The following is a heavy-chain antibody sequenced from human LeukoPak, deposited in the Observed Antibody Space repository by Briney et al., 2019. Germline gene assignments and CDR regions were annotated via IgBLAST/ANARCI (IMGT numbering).Heavy chain of an antibody. D-gene: IGHD6-13*01. CDR2: INPNSGGT. CDR1: GYTFTGYY. CDR3: ARDLGIAAAGWGFDP. V-gene: IGHV1-2*02. J-gene: IGHJ5*02. Sequence: ASVKVSCKASGYTFTGYYMHWVRQAPGQGLEWMGWINPNSGGTNYAQKFQGRVTMTRDTSISTAYMELSRLRSDDTAVYYCARDLGIAAAGWGFDPWGQGTLVTVSS.